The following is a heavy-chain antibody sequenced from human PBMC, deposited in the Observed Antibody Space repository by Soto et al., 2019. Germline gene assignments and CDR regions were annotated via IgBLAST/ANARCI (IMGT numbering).Heavy chain of an antibody. CDR3: TRDQVGYSGYDGFDY. CDR1: GFTFGDYA. Sequence: EVQLVESGGGLVQPGRSLRLSCTASGFTFGDYAMSWFRQAPGKGLEWVGFIRSKAYGGTTEYAASVKGRFTISRDDSKSIAYLQMNSLKTEDTAVYYCTRDQVGYSGYDGFDYWGQGTLVTVSS. CDR2: IRSKAYGGTT. J-gene: IGHJ4*02. D-gene: IGHD5-12*01. V-gene: IGHV3-49*03.